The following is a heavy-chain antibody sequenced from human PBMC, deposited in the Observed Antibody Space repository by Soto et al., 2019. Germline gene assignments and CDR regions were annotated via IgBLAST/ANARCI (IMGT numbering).Heavy chain of an antibody. J-gene: IGHJ6*02. CDR1: GGSFSGYF. V-gene: IGHV4-34*01. CDR3: ARGRARAGFYYNGMDV. Sequence: SETLSLTCAVYGGSFSGYFWSWIRQPPGKGLAWIGEINHSGTTKYNPSLKSRTTISEDTSKNQFSLKLSSVTAADTAVYYCARGRARAGFYYNGMDVWGQGTTVTVSS. D-gene: IGHD6-25*01. CDR2: INHSGTT.